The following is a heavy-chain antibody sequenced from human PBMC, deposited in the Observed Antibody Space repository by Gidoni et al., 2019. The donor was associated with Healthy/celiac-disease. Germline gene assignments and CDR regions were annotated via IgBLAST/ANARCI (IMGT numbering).Heavy chain of an antibody. CDR2: INPSGGST. CDR1: GYTFTSYY. D-gene: IGHD2-2*01. V-gene: IGHV1-46*01. J-gene: IGHJ6*02. CDR3: ARDSVVPAEAGMDV. Sequence: QVQQVQSGAEVKKPGASVKVSCKAAGYTFTSYYMHWVRQAPGQGLEWLGIINPSGGSTSYAQTFQGRVTMTRDASPSTVYMALSSLRSEDTAVYYFARDSVVPAEAGMDVWGQGTTVTVSS.